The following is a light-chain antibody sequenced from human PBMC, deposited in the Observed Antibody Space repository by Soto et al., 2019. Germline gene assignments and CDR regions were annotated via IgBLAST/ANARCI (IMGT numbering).Light chain of an antibody. CDR2: DAS. J-gene: IGKJ4*01. V-gene: IGKV1-5*01. CDR1: QNIGSR. Sequence: DIPMTQSPSTLSASVGDRVAITCRASQNIGSRLAWYQQKPDEAPKLLIYDASSLESGVPLRFGGSGSGTDFTLIISSLQPDDFATHYCQQCNTPFTFGGGTKVEIK. CDR3: QQCNTPFT.